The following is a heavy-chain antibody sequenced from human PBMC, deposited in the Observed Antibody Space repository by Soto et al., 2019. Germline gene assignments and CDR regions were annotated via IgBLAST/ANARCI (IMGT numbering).Heavy chain of an antibody. J-gene: IGHJ4*02. Sequence: SETLSLTCTVSGDSISSGDYYWSWIRQPPGKGLEWIGCIYYSGNTYYNPSLKRRFSISVDTSKNQFSLQLSSVTVADTAVYYCARGLITGSQYSGGWYYFDSWGQGTQVTVSS. D-gene: IGHD1-26*01. V-gene: IGHV4-30-4*01. CDR3: ARGLITGSQYSGGWYYFDS. CDR1: GDSISSGDYY. CDR2: IYYSGNT.